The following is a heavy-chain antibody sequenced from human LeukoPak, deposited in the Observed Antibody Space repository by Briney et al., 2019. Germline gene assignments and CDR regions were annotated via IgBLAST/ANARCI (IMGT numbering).Heavy chain of an antibody. D-gene: IGHD3-9*01. V-gene: IGHV4-59*01. CDR2: IFDSGSS. J-gene: IGHJ4*02. Sequence: SETLSLTCIDSGASISSYFWSWVRQPPGKGLEWIGYIFDSGSSNYNPSLKSRVTISVDTSKNQFSLKLNSVTAADTAVYYCARSNSIFTGPDYWGQGTLVTVSS. CDR3: ARSNSIFTGPDY. CDR1: GASISSYF.